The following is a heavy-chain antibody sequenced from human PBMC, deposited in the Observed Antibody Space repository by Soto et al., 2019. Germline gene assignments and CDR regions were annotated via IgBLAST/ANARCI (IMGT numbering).Heavy chain of an antibody. CDR3: ASLRFLEWYPQRYYYYGMDV. CDR1: GGTFSRYA. CDR2: IIPIFGTA. J-gene: IGHJ6*02. D-gene: IGHD3-3*01. Sequence: ASVKVSCKASGGTFSRYAISWVRQAPGQGLEWMGGIIPIFGTANYAQKFQGRVTITADESTSTAYMELSSLRSEDTAVYYCASLRFLEWYPQRYYYYGMDVWGQGTTVTVSS. V-gene: IGHV1-69*13.